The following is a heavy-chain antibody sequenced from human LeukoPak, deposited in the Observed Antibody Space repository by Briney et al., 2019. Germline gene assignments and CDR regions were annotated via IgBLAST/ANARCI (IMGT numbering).Heavy chain of an antibody. D-gene: IGHD2-15*01. CDR2: IKQDGSEK. CDR1: GFTFSSYW. J-gene: IGHJ3*02. V-gene: IGHV3-7*01. Sequence: GGSLRLSCAASGFTFSSYWMSWVRQAPGKGLEWVANIKQDGSEKYYVDSVKGRFTISRDNAKNSLYLQMNSLRAEDMAVYYCARDPLVVVAATGSYDIWGQGTMVTVSS. CDR3: ARDPLVVVAATGSYDI.